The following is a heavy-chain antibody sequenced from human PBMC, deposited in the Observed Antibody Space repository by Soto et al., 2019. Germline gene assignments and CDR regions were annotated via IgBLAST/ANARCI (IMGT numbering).Heavy chain of an antibody. Sequence: ASVKVSCKASGYTFTSYDIYWVRQATGQGLEWMGWMNPNTGNSGYAQKFQGRVTMTSNTSISTAHMELSSLRSEDTAVYYCARRAETNGWNGFGADKYYFDFWGQGTLVTVS. CDR2: MNPNTGNS. CDR1: GYTFTSYD. V-gene: IGHV1-8*01. CDR3: ARRAETNGWNGFGADKYYFDF. J-gene: IGHJ4*02. D-gene: IGHD1-1*01.